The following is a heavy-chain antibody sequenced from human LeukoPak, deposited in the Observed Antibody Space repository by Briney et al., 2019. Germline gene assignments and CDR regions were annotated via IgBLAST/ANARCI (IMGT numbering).Heavy chain of an antibody. J-gene: IGHJ5*02. D-gene: IGHD6-19*01. CDR1: GGSFSGYY. Sequence: SETLSLTCAVYGGSFSGYYWSWIRQPPGKGLEWIGEINHSGSTNYNPSLKSRVTISVDTSKNQFSLKLSSVTAEDTAVYYCAGPFYSSGSFFDPWGQGTLVTVSS. CDR3: AGPFYSSGSFFDP. CDR2: INHSGST. V-gene: IGHV4-34*01.